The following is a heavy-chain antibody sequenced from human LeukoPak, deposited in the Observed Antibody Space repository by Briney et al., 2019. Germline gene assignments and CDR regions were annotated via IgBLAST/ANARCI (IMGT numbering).Heavy chain of an antibody. CDR3: AKTSGYNAYDPFDY. CDR1: GFTVSSNY. D-gene: IGHD5-12*01. J-gene: IGHJ4*02. CDR2: ISASGGDA. V-gene: IGHV3-23*01. Sequence: PGGSLRLSCAASGFTVSSNYMSWVRQAPGKGLEWVSGISASGGDAYYTDSVTGRFTVSRDNSMNTLYLQMSSLRAEDTAIYYCAKTSGYNAYDPFDYWGQGTLVTVSS.